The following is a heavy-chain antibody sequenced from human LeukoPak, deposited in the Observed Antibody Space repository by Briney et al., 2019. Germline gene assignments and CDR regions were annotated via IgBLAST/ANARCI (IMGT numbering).Heavy chain of an antibody. CDR1: GGSISSYY. J-gene: IGHJ6*02. CDR3: ARDRIQLWSDGRYYYYGMDV. CDR2: IYYSGST. V-gene: IGHV4-59*01. Sequence: SETLSLTCTVSGGSISSYYWSWIRQPPGKGLEWIGYIYYSGSTNYNPSLKSRVTTSVDTSKNQFSLKLSSVTAADTAVYYCARDRIQLWSDGRYYYYGMDVWGQGTTVTVSS. D-gene: IGHD5-18*01.